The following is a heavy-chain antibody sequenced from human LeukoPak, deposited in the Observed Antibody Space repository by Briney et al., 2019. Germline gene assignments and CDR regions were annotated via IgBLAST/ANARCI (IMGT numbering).Heavy chain of an antibody. CDR3: ARHFRKYSSSSRRQYNWFDP. J-gene: IGHJ5*02. CDR2: IYYSGST. D-gene: IGHD6-6*01. CDR1: GGSISSGGYY. V-gene: IGHV4-31*03. Sequence: PSETLSLTCTVSGGSISSGGYYWSWIRQHPGKGLEWIGYIYYSGSTYYNPSLKSRVTISVDTSKNQFSLKLSSVTAADTAVYYCARHFRKYSSSSRRQYNWFDPWGQGTLVTVSS.